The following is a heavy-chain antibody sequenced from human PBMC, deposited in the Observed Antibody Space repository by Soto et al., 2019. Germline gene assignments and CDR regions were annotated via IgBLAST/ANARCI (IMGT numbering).Heavy chain of an antibody. CDR3: ARGRGSGSSFYYYGMDV. CDR1: GGSISSYY. D-gene: IGHD3-10*01. CDR2: IYYSGST. Sequence: PSETLSLTCTVSGGSISSYYWSWIRQPPGKGLEWIGCIYYSGSTNYNPSLKSRVTISVDTSKNQFSLKLSSVTAADTAVYYCARGRGSGSSFYYYGMDVWGQGTTVTVS. J-gene: IGHJ6*02. V-gene: IGHV4-59*01.